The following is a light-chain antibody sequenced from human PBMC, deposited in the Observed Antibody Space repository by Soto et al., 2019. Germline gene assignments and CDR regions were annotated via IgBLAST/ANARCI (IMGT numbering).Light chain of an antibody. CDR2: GAS. Sequence: EVVLTQSPGTLSLSPGERATLSCRASQAVSSILLAWYQQKPGQAPRLLIYGASSSATGIPDRFSGSGSGTGFTLTVSRLEPEYFAVYYCQQKETSPIFGGGTKVEIK. J-gene: IGKJ4*01. V-gene: IGKV3-20*01. CDR1: QAVSSIL. CDR3: QQKETSPI.